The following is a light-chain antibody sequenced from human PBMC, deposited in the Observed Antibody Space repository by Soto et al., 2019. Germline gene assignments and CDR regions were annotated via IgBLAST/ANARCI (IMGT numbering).Light chain of an antibody. J-gene: IGKJ5*01. Sequence: IQMTQSPSSVSASVGDRVTITCRASQVIITWLAWYQQKPGQAPKLLIYAASVLESGVPSRFSGSGSGTDFTLTISSVQPEDFATYRCQQANIFPITFGQGTRLEIK. V-gene: IGKV1-12*01. CDR1: QVIITW. CDR3: QQANIFPIT. CDR2: AAS.